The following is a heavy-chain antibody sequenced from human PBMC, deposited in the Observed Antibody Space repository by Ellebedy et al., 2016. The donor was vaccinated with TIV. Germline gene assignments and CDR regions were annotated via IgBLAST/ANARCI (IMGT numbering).Heavy chain of an antibody. J-gene: IGHJ4*02. CDR3: VKDPVYGFDY. CDR2: ISISGDTT. CDR1: GFTFSSYV. D-gene: IGHD5/OR15-5a*01. Sequence: GESLKISCAASGFTFSSYVMSWVRQAPGKGLEWVEWFSAISISGDTTSYADSVKGRFTISRDKSKNTLYLQMNSLRVEDTAVYYCVKDPVYGFDYWGQGTLVTVSS. V-gene: IGHV3-23*01.